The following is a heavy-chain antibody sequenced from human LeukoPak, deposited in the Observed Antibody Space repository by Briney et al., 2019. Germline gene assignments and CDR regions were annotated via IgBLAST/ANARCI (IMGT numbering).Heavy chain of an antibody. J-gene: IGHJ6*03. Sequence: SETLSLTCTVSGGSISSSSYYWGWIRQPPGKGLEWIGSIYYSGSTYYNPSLKSRVTISVDTSKNQFSLKLSSVTAADTAVYYCARGGITIFGVVIKKRGDHYYYMDVWGKGTTVTVSS. D-gene: IGHD3-3*01. CDR1: GGSISSSSYY. CDR3: ARGGITIFGVVIKKRGDHYYYMDV. V-gene: IGHV4-39*07. CDR2: IYYSGST.